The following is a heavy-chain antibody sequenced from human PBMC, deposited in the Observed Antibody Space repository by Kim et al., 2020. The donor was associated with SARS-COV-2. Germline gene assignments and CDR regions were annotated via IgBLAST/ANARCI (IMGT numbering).Heavy chain of an antibody. CDR1: GGSISSYY. CDR3: ARGFDP. CDR2: LYYSGST. Sequence: SETLSLTCTVSGGSISSYYLSWIRQPPGKGLEWIWYLYYSGSTNYNPSLKSRVTISVDTSKNQFSLKLSSVTAADTAVYYCARGFDPWGQGRPVTVSS. V-gene: IGHV4-59*01. J-gene: IGHJ5*02.